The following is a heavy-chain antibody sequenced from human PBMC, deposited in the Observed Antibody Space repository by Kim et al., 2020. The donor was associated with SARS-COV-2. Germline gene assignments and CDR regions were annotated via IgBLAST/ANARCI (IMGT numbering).Heavy chain of an antibody. D-gene: IGHD3-16*01. V-gene: IGHV3-33*01. Sequence: GGSLRLSCAASGFTFSSYGMHWVRQAPGKGLEWVAVIWYDGSNKYYADSVKGRFTISRDNSKNTLYLQMNSLRAEDTAVYYCARGGGDSAGAFDIWSQGTMVTVSS. CDR3: ARGGGDSAGAFDI. CDR2: IWYDGSNK. CDR1: GFTFSSYG. J-gene: IGHJ3*02.